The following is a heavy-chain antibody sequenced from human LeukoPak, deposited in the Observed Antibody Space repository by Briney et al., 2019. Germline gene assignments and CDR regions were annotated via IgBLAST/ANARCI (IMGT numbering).Heavy chain of an antibody. CDR2: ISYDGSNK. CDR3: ARDRRAQYYYGSGSYSYWFDP. V-gene: IGHV3-30-3*01. Sequence: GGSLRLSCAASGFTFSSYAMHWVRQAPGKGLEWVAVISYDGSNKYYADSVKGRFTISRDNSKNTLYLQMNSLRAEDTAVYYCARDRRAQYYYGSGSYSYWFDPWGQGTLVTVSS. D-gene: IGHD3-10*01. CDR1: GFTFSSYA. J-gene: IGHJ5*02.